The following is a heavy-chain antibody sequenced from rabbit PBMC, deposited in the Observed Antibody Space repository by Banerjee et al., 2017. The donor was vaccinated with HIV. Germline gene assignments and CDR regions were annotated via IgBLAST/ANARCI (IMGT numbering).Heavy chain of an antibody. Sequence: VNGRFTISSDNAQNTVDLQMNSLTAADTATYFCTRDLGWAITGGYYGVDLWGQGTLVTVS. J-gene: IGHJ3*01. V-gene: IGHV1S8*01. D-gene: IGHD1-1*01. CDR3: TRDLGWAITGGYYGVDL.